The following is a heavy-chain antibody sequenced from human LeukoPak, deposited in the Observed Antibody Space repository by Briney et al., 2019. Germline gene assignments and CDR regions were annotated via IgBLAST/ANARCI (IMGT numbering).Heavy chain of an antibody. CDR3: ARDNDSRDPPHFDY. V-gene: IGHV1-69*06. Sequence: SVKVSCKASGGTFNSYSISWGRQAPGHGLEGMGGIIPIFVTTNYARKFRGRVTVNADKTTRTANMELSSLRSEETAVYYCARDNDSRDPPHFDYWGQGTLVTVSS. J-gene: IGHJ4*02. CDR1: GGTFNSYS. CDR2: IIPIFVTT. D-gene: IGHD3-16*01.